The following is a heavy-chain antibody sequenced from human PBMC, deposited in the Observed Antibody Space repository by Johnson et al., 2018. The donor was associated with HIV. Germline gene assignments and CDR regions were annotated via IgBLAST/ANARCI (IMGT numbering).Heavy chain of an antibody. D-gene: IGHD3-22*01. CDR1: GFTVSSNY. Sequence: MLLVESGGGLVRPGGSLRLSCTASGFTVSSNYMSWVRQAPGKGLEWVSVIDTAGSTYDADSVKGRFTISRDISKNTLYLQMKSLRAEDTAMYYCARDRKVDYLDRGGCYSDGFDIWGQGTRVTVSS. CDR3: ARDRKVDYLDRGGCYSDGFDI. CDR2: IDTAGST. V-gene: IGHV3-66*01. J-gene: IGHJ3*02.